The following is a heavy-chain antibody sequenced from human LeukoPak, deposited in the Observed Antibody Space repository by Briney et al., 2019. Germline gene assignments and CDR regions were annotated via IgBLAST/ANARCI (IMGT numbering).Heavy chain of an antibody. V-gene: IGHV1-8*01. D-gene: IGHD3-10*01. CDR1: GYTFTSYD. Sequence: GASVKVSCKASGYTFTSYDINWVRQATGQGLEWMGWMNPNSGNTGYAQKFQGRVTMTRNTSISTAYMELSSLRSEDTAVYYCARATVPVLWFGELTPLGWYFDLWGRGTLVTVSS. J-gene: IGHJ2*01. CDR2: MNPNSGNT. CDR3: ARATVPVLWFGELTPLGWYFDL.